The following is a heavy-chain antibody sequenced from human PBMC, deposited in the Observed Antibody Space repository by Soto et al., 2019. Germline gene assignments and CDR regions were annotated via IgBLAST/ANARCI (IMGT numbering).Heavy chain of an antibody. CDR1: GYTFTSYG. V-gene: IGHV1-18*04. D-gene: IGHD5-12*01. J-gene: IGHJ4*02. Sequence: PSVKVSCKASGYTFTSYGISWVRQAPGQGLEWMGWISAYNGNTNYAQKLQGRVTMTTDTSTSTAYMELRSLRSDDTAVYYCARGTPADGYNLRVDFDYWGQGTLVTVSS. CDR2: ISAYNGNT. CDR3: ARGTPADGYNLRVDFDY.